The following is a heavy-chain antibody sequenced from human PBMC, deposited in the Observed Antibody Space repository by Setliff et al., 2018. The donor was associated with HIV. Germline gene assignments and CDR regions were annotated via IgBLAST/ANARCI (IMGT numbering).Heavy chain of an antibody. CDR1: GFIFDDYG. Sequence: GGSLRLSCEVSGFIFDDYGMNWVRRAPGKGLEWVSSISSSSSYIYYADSVKGRFTIFRDNAKNSLYLQMNSLRAEDTAVYYCARDPIAAAYYYYYMDVWGKGTTVTVSS. D-gene: IGHD6-13*01. J-gene: IGHJ6*03. CDR3: ARDPIAAAYYYYYMDV. CDR2: ISSSSSYI. V-gene: IGHV3-21*01.